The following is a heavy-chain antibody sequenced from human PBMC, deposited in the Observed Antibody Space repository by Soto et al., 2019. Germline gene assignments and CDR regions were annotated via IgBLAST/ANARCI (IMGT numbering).Heavy chain of an antibody. D-gene: IGHD1-1*01. CDR3: ARLTTSSGRSLSES. Sequence: WETLSLTCTVSVGSVSSSFFYCSWFRQPPGQRLEWIGYIYYTGTTNYNPPLASRVAMSVDTSKKQFTLNLRSLTAADTARYYCARLTTSSGRSLSESWGQGMLVIVS. CDR2: IYYTGTT. V-gene: IGHV4-61*01. CDR1: VGSVSSSFFY. J-gene: IGHJ5*02.